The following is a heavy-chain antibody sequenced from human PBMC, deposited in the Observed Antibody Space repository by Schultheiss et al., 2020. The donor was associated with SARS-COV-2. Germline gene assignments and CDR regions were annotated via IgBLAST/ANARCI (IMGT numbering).Heavy chain of an antibody. CDR1: GFTFSDYY. J-gene: IGHJ6*02. CDR2: ISSSGSTI. CDR3: ARDETSGWYRLYYYYGMDV. Sequence: GGSLRLSCAASGFTFSDYYMSWIRQAPGKGLEWVSYISSSGSTIYYADSVKGRFTISRDNAKNSLYLQMNSLRAEDTAVYYCARDETSGWYRLYYYYGMDVWGQGTTVTVSS. V-gene: IGHV3-11*04. D-gene: IGHD6-19*01.